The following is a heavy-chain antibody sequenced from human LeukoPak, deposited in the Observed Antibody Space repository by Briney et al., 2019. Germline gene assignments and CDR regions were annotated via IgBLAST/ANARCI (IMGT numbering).Heavy chain of an antibody. D-gene: IGHD6-6*01. J-gene: IGHJ4*02. V-gene: IGHV4-59*01. CDR3: ARELEYSLGY. CDR1: GGSISSYY. Sequence: SETLSLTCTVSGGSISSYYWSWIRQPPGKGLEWIGYIYYSGGTNYNPSLKSRVTISVDTSKNQFSLKLSSVTAADTAVYYCARELEYSLGYWGQGTLVTVSS. CDR2: IYYSGGT.